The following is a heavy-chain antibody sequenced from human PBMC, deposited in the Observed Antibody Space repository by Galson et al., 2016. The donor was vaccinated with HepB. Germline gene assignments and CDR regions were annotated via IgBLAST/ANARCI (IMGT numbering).Heavy chain of an antibody. CDR1: GFTFSGYW. Sequence: SLRLSCAASGFTFSGYWMHWVRQAPGKGLVWVSHINVDGSRTTYADSLKGRLTISRDNAKNSLDLQMNSLRVEDTAVYYCARAPKGYCTTTTGHSNWLDPWGPGTLVIV. V-gene: IGHV3-74*01. J-gene: IGHJ5*02. D-gene: IGHD2-2*01. CDR3: ARAPKGYCTTTTGHSNWLDP. CDR2: INVDGSRT.